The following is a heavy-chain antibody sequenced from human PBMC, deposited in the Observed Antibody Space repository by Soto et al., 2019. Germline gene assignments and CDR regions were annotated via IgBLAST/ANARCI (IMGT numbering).Heavy chain of an antibody. CDR1: GFTFDDYA. V-gene: IGHV3-9*01. J-gene: IGHJ4*02. D-gene: IGHD6-13*01. Sequence: EVQLVESGGGLVQPGRSLRLSCAASGFTFDDYAMHWVRQAPWKGLEWVSGISWNSGSIGYADSVKGRFTISRDNAKNSLYLQMTSVRAEDTALYYCAKDSSSWPFDYWGQGTLVTVSS. CDR3: AKDSSSWPFDY. CDR2: ISWNSGSI.